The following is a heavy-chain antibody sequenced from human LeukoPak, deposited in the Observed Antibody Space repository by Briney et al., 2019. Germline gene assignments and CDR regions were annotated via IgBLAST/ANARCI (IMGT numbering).Heavy chain of an antibody. CDR1: GFTFSSYA. CDR2: ISGSGGST. D-gene: IGHD4-23*01. J-gene: IGHJ4*02. V-gene: IGHV3-23*01. CDR3: AKDSNDENYGGNSVEDY. Sequence: GGSLRLSCAASGFTFSSYAMSWVRQAPGKGLEWVSAISGSGGSTYYADSVKGRFTISRDNSKNTLYLQMNSLRAEDTAAYYCAKDSNDENYGGNSVEDYWGQGTLVTVSS.